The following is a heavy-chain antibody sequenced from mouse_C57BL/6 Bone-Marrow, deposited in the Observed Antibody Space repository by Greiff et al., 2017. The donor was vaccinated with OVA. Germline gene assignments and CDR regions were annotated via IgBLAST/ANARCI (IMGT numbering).Heavy chain of an antibody. CDR2: ISSGGSYT. CDR3: ARHVVADY. D-gene: IGHD1-1*01. J-gene: IGHJ2*01. V-gene: IGHV5-6*01. Sequence: EVHLVESGGDLVKPGGSLKLSCAASGFTFSSYGMSWVRQTPDKRLEWVATISSGGSYTYYPDSVKGRFTISRDNAKNTLYLQMSSLKSEDTAMYYCARHVVADYWGQGTTLTVSS. CDR1: GFTFSSYG.